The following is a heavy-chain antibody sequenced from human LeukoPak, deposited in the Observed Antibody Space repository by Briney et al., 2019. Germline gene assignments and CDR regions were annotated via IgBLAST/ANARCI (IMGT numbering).Heavy chain of an antibody. D-gene: IGHD3-22*01. J-gene: IGHJ5*02. V-gene: IGHV3-23*01. Sequence: GGFLRLSCAASGFTFSSYAMSWVRQAPGKGLEWVSAISGSGGSTYYADSVKGRFTISRDNSKNTLYLQMNSLRAEDTAVYYCAKEPSYYYDSSGYYRWGQGTLVTVSS. CDR1: GFTFSSYA. CDR3: AKEPSYYYDSSGYYR. CDR2: ISGSGGST.